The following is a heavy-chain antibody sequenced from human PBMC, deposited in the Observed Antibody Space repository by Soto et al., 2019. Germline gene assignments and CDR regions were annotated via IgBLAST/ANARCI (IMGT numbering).Heavy chain of an antibody. V-gene: IGHV5-10-1*01. CDR2: IDPSDSYT. CDR3: ARHPSGIVVVPAAPYDAFDI. Sequence: ESLKISCKGSGYSFTSYWISWVRQMPGKGLEWMGRIDPSDSYTNYSPSFQGHVTISADKSISTAYLQWSSLKASGTAMYYCARHPSGIVVVPAAPYDAFDIWGQGTMVTVSS. J-gene: IGHJ3*02. D-gene: IGHD2-2*01. CDR1: GYSFTSYW.